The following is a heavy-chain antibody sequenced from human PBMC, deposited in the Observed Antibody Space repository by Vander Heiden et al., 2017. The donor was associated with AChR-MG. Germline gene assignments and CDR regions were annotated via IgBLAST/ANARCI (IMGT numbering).Heavy chain of an antibody. CDR2: IYYSGST. J-gene: IGHJ3*02. Sequence: QLQLQESGPGLVKPSETLSLTCTVSGGSISSSSYYWGWIRQPPGKGLEWIGSIYYSGSTYYNPSLKSRVTISVDTSKNQFSLKLSSVTAADTAVYYCASTGSNGLFDIWGQGTMVTVSS. D-gene: IGHD2-8*01. CDR3: ASTGSNGLFDI. CDR1: GGSISSSSYY. V-gene: IGHV4-39*01.